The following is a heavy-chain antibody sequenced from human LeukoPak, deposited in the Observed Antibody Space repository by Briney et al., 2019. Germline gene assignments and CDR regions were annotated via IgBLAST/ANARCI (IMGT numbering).Heavy chain of an antibody. Sequence: GGSLRLSCAASGFTFSSYAMHWVRHAPGKGLEWVAVISYDGSNKYYADSVKGRFTISRDNSKNTLHLQMESLRPDDTGVYYCAKASSRNEDVSEAGGEWFDPWGQGTLVTVPS. CDR1: GFTFSSYA. J-gene: IGHJ5*02. CDR2: ISYDGSNK. D-gene: IGHD3-16*01. CDR3: AKASSRNEDVSEAGGEWFDP. V-gene: IGHV3-30-3*01.